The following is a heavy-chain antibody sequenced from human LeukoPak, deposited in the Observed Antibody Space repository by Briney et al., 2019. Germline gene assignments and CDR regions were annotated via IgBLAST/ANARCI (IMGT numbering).Heavy chain of an antibody. Sequence: SETLSLTCTVSGGSISSYYWSWIRQPPGKGLEWIGYIYYSGSTNYNPSLKSRVTISVDTSKSQFSLKLSSVTAADTAVYYCARGSSGYYYGDYSFDYWGQGTLVTVSS. J-gene: IGHJ4*02. CDR1: GGSISSYY. V-gene: IGHV4-59*01. D-gene: IGHD3-22*01. CDR3: ARGSSGYYYGDYSFDY. CDR2: IYYSGST.